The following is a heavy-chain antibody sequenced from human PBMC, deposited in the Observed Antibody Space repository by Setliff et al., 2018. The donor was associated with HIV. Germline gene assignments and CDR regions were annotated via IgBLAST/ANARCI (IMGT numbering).Heavy chain of an antibody. D-gene: IGHD3-10*01. V-gene: IGHV4-59*12. CDR1: GGSISSYY. CDR3: ARGWFGGYYFDY. Sequence: SETLSLTCTVSGGSISSYYWSWIRQPPGKGLEWIGYTYYSGSTNYNPSLKSRVTISLDTSKNQFSLKLSFVTAADTAVYYCARGWFGGYYFDYWGQGTLVTVSS. CDR2: TYYSGST. J-gene: IGHJ4*02.